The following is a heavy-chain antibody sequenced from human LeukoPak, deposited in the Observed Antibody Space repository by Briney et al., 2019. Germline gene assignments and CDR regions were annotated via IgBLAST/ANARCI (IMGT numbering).Heavy chain of an antibody. D-gene: IGHD4-23*01. Sequence: GGPLRLSCVASGFTFSSYAMSWVRQAPGKGLEWVSAISGSGGTAYYADSVKGRFTTSRDNSKNTLYLQMNSLRAEDTAVYSCAKATAVVTLFASTDYWGQGTLVTVSS. CDR3: AKATAVVTLFASTDY. V-gene: IGHV3-23*01. J-gene: IGHJ4*02. CDR1: GFTFSSYA. CDR2: ISGSGGTA.